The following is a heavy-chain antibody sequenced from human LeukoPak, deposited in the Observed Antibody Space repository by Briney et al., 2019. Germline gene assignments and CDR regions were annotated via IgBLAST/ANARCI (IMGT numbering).Heavy chain of an antibody. Sequence: GGSLRLSCAASGFSFSDAWMSWVRQIPGKGLKWVGRIESITDGGTTDYAAPVKGRFTISRDDSTNTLYLKMNSLKSEDTAVYYCTTYGSGRKFDYWGQGILVTVSS. CDR1: GFSFSDAW. CDR3: TTYGSGRKFDY. V-gene: IGHV3-15*04. CDR2: IESITDGGTT. D-gene: IGHD3-10*01. J-gene: IGHJ4*02.